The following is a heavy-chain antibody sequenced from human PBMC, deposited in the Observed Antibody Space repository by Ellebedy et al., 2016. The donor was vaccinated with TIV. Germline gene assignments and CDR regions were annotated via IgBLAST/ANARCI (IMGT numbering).Heavy chain of an antibody. Sequence: PGGSLRLSCAASGFTFSTYPMNWVRQAPDRGLEWMAVIYFDGTNLHYADSVKGRFTISRDNSRNILYLEMNNARPEDTATYFCAIDEESPVVGAQGPLDHWGQGTPVYVSS. CDR1: GFTFSTYP. V-gene: IGHV3-33*03. D-gene: IGHD2-21*01. J-gene: IGHJ4*02. CDR2: IYFDGTNL. CDR3: AIDEESPVVGAQGPLDH.